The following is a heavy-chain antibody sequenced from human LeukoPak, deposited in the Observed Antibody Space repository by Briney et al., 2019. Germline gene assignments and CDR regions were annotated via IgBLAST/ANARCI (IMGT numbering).Heavy chain of an antibody. D-gene: IGHD2-2*01. CDR2: IYPGDSDT. CDR1: GYNFTSYW. J-gene: IGHJ5*02. CDR3: ARRGYCSSTSCYPFDP. V-gene: IGHV5-51*01. Sequence: GEYLQISCKGSGYNFTSYWIGWVRQMPGKGLEWMGIIYPGDSDTRYSPSFQGQVTISADKSISTAYLQWSSLKASDTAMYYCARRGYCSSTSCYPFDPWGQGTLVTVSS.